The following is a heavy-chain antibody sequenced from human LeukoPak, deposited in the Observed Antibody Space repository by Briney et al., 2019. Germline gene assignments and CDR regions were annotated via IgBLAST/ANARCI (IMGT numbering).Heavy chain of an antibody. D-gene: IGHD6-13*01. CDR3: ARGPYSSNWYVDY. Sequence: GGSLRLSCAASGFTLSSYEMNWVRLAPGKGLEWISYISRTGNSIYYADSVKGRFTISRDSAKNSLYLQINSLRAEDTAVYYCARGPYSSNWYVDYWGQGTLVTVAS. J-gene: IGHJ4*02. V-gene: IGHV3-48*03. CDR1: GFTLSSYE. CDR2: ISRTGNSI.